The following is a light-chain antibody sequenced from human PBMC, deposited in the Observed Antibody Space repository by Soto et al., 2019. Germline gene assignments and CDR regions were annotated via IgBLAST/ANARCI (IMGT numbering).Light chain of an antibody. CDR3: QQYGSSPWT. Sequence: EIVLTQSPGTLSLSPGDRATLSCRASQSVSSGYLAWYQQKPGQAPRLLIYGASSRATGIPERFSGSGSGTDFTLTIIRMEPEDFAVYYCQQYGSSPWTFGQGTKVDIK. J-gene: IGKJ1*01. V-gene: IGKV3-20*01. CDR2: GAS. CDR1: QSVSSGY.